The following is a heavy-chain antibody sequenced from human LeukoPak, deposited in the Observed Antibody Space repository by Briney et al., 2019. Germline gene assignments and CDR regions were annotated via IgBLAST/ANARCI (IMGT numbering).Heavy chain of an antibody. D-gene: IGHD3-10*01. CDR1: GGSISSGSYY. CDR3: ASTRTMVRGEDWFDP. J-gene: IGHJ5*02. Sequence: SETLSLTCTVSGGSISSGSYYWSWIRQPAGKGLEWIGRIYTSGSTNYNPSLKSRVTISVDTSKNQFSLKLSSVTAADTAVYYCASTRTMVRGEDWFDPWGQGTLVTVSS. V-gene: IGHV4-61*02. CDR2: IYTSGST.